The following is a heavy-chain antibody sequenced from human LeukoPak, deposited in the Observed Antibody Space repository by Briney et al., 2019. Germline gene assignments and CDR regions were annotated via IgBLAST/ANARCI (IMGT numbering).Heavy chain of an antibody. V-gene: IGHV5-51*01. Sequence: GESLKISCKGSRYSFTSYWIGWVRQTPGKGLEWMGIIYPADSDTRYSPSFQGQVTISADKSISTAYLQWSSLKASDTAMYYCARHYSNLLPFDYWGQGTLVTVSS. CDR1: RYSFTSYW. D-gene: IGHD4-11*01. CDR2: IYPADSDT. CDR3: ARHYSNLLPFDY. J-gene: IGHJ4*02.